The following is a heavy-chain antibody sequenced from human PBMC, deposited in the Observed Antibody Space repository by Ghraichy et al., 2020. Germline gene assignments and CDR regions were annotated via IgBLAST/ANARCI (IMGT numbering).Heavy chain of an antibody. Sequence: ASVKVSCKASGYTFTSYAMHWVRQAPGQRLEWMGWINAGNGNTKYSQKFQGRVTITRDTSASTAYMELSSLRSEDTAVYYCARANRLVGAQYYFDYWGQGTLVTVSS. CDR2: INAGNGNT. D-gene: IGHD1-26*01. J-gene: IGHJ4*02. CDR1: GYTFTSYA. CDR3: ARANRLVGAQYYFDY. V-gene: IGHV1-3*01.